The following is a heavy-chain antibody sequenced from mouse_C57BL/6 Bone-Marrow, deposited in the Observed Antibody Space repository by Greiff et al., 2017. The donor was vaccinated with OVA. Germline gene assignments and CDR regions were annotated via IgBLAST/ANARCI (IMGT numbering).Heavy chain of an antibody. CDR1: GFSLTSYG. CDR3: ASDRTTVVATGDMDY. Sequence: QVQLKESGPGLVAPSQSLSITCTVSGFSLTSYGVDWVRQSPGKGLEWLGVIWGVGSTNYNSAHKSRLSISKDNSKSQVFLKMNSLQTDDTAMYYCASDRTTVVATGDMDYWGQGTSVTVSS. D-gene: IGHD1-1*01. CDR2: IWGVGST. V-gene: IGHV2-6*01. J-gene: IGHJ4*01.